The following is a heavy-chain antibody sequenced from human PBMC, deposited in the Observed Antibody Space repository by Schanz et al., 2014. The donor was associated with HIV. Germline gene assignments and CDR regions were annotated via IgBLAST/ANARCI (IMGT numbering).Heavy chain of an antibody. CDR2: ISNDGSST. D-gene: IGHD6-19*01. Sequence: QVQLVESGGGVVQPGRSLRLSCAASGFTFSTYGMHWVRQAPGRGLEWVAIISNDGSSTYYRDSVKGRFTISRDNSKKTLYLQMNSLRPEDTAVYYCARVSLAVAGGFDYWGQGTLVTVSS. J-gene: IGHJ4*02. CDR3: ARVSLAVAGGFDY. V-gene: IGHV3-30*03. CDR1: GFTFSTYG.